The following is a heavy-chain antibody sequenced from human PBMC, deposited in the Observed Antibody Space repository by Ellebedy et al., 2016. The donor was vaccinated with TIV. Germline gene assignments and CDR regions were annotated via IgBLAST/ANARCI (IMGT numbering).Heavy chain of an antibody. V-gene: IGHV4-4*07. CDR2: IYTSGTT. CDR3: ARGAGIDHWYFDL. J-gene: IGHJ2*01. D-gene: IGHD2-21*01. Sequence: MPSETLSLTCDVSGGSIRDYYWSWIRQPAGKGLEWIGRIYTSGTTNFDPSLQGRVTMSVDMSQNRLSLNLRSATVADTAVYYCARGAGIDHWYFDLWGRGALVTVSS. CDR1: GGSIRDYY.